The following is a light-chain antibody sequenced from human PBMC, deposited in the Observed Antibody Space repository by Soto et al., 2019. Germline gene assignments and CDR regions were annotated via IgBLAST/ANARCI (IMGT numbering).Light chain of an antibody. Sequence: EIVLTQFPGTLSLSPGERATLSCRASQTVNNNYLAWYQQKPGQAPRLLIYGASRRATGIPDRFSGSGSGTDFTLTISRRQPEDFAVYHCHQYARAPVTFGQGTKVEIK. CDR3: HQYARAPVT. V-gene: IGKV3-20*01. CDR1: QTVNNNY. J-gene: IGKJ1*01. CDR2: GAS.